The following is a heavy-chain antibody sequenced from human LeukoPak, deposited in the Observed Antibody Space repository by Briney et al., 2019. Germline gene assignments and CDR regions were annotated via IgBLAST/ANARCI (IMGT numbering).Heavy chain of an antibody. J-gene: IGHJ4*02. CDR3: TTEIVVVPAGY. D-gene: IGHD2-2*01. Sequence: GGSLRLSCVASRFTVSNNHMSWVRQAPGKGLEWVGRIKSKTDGGTTDYAAPVKGRFTISRDDSKNTLYLQMNSLKTEDTAVYYCTTEIVVVPAGYWGQGTLVTVSS. V-gene: IGHV3-15*01. CDR1: RFTVSNNH. CDR2: IKSKTDGGTT.